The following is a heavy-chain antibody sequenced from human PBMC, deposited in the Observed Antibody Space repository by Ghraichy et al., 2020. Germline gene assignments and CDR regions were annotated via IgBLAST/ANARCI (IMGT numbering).Heavy chain of an antibody. J-gene: IGHJ6*02. D-gene: IGHD3-3*01. CDR1: GGTFSSYA. Sequence: SVKVSCKASGGTFSSYAISWVRQAPGQGLEWMGGIIPIFGTANYAQKFQGRVTITADESTSTAYMELSSLRSEDTAVYYCARPTGGGYDFWSGYYTGAYYYYYGMDVWGQGTTVTVSS. CDR2: IIPIFGTA. CDR3: ARPTGGGYDFWSGYYTGAYYYYYGMDV. V-gene: IGHV1-69*13.